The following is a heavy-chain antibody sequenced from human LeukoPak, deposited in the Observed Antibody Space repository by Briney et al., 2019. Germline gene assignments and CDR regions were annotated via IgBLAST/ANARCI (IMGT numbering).Heavy chain of an antibody. J-gene: IGHJ1*01. Sequence: GGPLRLSCTDSGVSFADNFMGWLRQATGKGPEWVSYVSSRGDTIHYSDAVQGRFSISRDNSKRSLYLEMTRPRINDTAVYYCAPGGYGWTFKTWGQGTLVSVSS. D-gene: IGHD2/OR15-2a*01. CDR1: GVSFADNF. CDR3: APGGYGWTFKT. CDR2: VSSRGDTI. V-gene: IGHV3-11*01.